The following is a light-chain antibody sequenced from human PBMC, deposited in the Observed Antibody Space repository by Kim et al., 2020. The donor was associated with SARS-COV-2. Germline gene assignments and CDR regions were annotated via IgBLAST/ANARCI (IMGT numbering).Light chain of an antibody. CDR1: NIGSKN. J-gene: IGLJ2*01. CDR2: RDG. Sequence: SYELTQPLSVSVALGQTARITCGGNNIGSKNVHGYQQKPGQAPVLVIYRDGDRPSGIPERFSGSNSGNTATLTISRAQAGDEADYYCQVWDSSPVIFGGG. CDR3: QVWDSSPVI. V-gene: IGLV3-9*01.